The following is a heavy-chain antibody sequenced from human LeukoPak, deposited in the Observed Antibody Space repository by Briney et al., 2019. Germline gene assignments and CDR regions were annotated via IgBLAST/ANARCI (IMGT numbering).Heavy chain of an antibody. Sequence: GGSLRLSCAASGFTFSTYAMSWVRQAPGKGLEWISAISLNGETTWYADSVKGRFTISRDNSKNTLYLQLTSLRAEDTAVYYCAQGFSSGWYPYWGQGSLVSVSS. D-gene: IGHD6-19*01. V-gene: IGHV3-23*01. CDR2: ISLNGETT. CDR1: GFTFSTYA. J-gene: IGHJ4*02. CDR3: AQGFSSGWYPY.